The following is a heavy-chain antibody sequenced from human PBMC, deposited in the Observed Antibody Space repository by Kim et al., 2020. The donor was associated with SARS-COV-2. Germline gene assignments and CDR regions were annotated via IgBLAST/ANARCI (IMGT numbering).Heavy chain of an antibody. D-gene: IGHD7-27*01. Sequence: GGSLRLSCAASGFTFSKFAMSWVRQAPGKGLEWVSAVRGLRVNDEDTPYADTYYAASVKGRFTISRDDSKNSLFLDINSLRVEDTAVYYCAKGRLGISLRYFDLWGQGVRVTVSS. CDR2: VRGLRVNDEDTPYADT. CDR1: GFTFSKFA. V-gene: IGHV3-23*01. CDR3: AKGRLGISLRYFDL. J-gene: IGHJ4*02.